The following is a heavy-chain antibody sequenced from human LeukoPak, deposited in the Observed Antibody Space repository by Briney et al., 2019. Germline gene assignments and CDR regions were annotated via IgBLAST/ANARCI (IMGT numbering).Heavy chain of an antibody. CDR1: GYTFNNYG. J-gene: IGHJ4*02. Sequence: ASVKVSCKASGYTFNNYGITWVRQAPGRGLEWMGWISANNGNTSNAQKLQGRVTMTTDTSTRTAYMEVRSLRSDDAAIYYCARTRGYSYGYVDYWGQGTLVSVSS. CDR2: ISANNGNT. D-gene: IGHD5-18*01. CDR3: ARTRGYSYGYVDY. V-gene: IGHV1-18*01.